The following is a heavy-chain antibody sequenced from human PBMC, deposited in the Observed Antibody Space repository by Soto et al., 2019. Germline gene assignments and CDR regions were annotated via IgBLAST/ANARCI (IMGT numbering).Heavy chain of an antibody. CDR3: AQISYSDSRSDACDF. J-gene: IGHJ4*02. CDR2: IGGRATSA. CDR1: GFTFSNYA. V-gene: IGHV3-23*01. Sequence: EVQLLESGGGLVQPGGSLRLSCAASGFTFSNYAMSWVRQAPGKGLEWVSGIGGRATSAYYADSVKGRFAISRDNASNTLFLQLNRLRAADTAVYSFAQISYSDSRSDACDFWGQGTRVSGSS. D-gene: IGHD3-22*01.